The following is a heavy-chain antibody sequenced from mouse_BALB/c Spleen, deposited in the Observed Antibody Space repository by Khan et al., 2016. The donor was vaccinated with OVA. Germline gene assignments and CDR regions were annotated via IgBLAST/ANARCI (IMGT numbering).Heavy chain of an antibody. CDR1: GFTLSSFG. V-gene: IGHV5-17*02. D-gene: IGHD2-1*01. CDR2: MSSGSSTI. Sequence: EVELVASGGGLVQPGGSRKLSCAASGFTLSSFGMHWVRQAPKKGLEWVAYMSSGSSTIYYVDTVKGRFTISRDNPKNTLFLQMTSLRSEDTAMYYCARSGGNFHWYFDVWGAGTSVTVSS. CDR3: ARSGGNFHWYFDV. J-gene: IGHJ1*01.